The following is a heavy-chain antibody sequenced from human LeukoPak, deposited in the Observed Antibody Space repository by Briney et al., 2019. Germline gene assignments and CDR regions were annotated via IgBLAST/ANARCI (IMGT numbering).Heavy chain of an antibody. CDR2: IYSGDST. J-gene: IGHJ3*02. CDR3: ARARYNGSGSAFDI. V-gene: IGHV3-53*01. CDR1: GFTVSSNY. D-gene: IGHD1-26*01. Sequence: GGSLRLSCAASGFTVSSNYMNWVRQAPGKGLEWVSVIYSGDSTIYADSVRGRFTISRDNSKNTLYLQMNSLRAEDTAVYYCARARYNGSGSAFDIWGQGTMVTVSS.